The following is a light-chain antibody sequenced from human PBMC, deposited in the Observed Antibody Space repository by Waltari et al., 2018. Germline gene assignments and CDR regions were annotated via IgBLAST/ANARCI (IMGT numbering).Light chain of an antibody. J-gene: IGKJ4*01. CDR1: QGIGNY. V-gene: IGKV1-17*01. CDR3: LQHNSYPLT. CDR2: AAT. Sequence: IQMTHSPSSLPASVGDTVTITCRASQGIGNYLNWFKQKPGKAPKLLIYAATTLQTGVPSRFSGSGSGTEFTLTINSLQPEDFATYYCLQHNSYPLTFGGGTKVEIK.